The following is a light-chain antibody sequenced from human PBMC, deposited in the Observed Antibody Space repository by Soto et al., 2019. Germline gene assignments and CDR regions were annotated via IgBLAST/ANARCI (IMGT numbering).Light chain of an antibody. CDR3: QQDCSSLT. CDR1: QSVSSSY. J-gene: IGKJ3*01. Sequence: EIVLTQSPGTLSLSPGERATLSCRASQSVSSSYLAWYQQKPGQAPRLLIYGASSRATGIPDRFSGSGSGTDFPLTISRLEPEVYTAYYCQQDCSSLTFGPGTKVDIK. CDR2: GAS. V-gene: IGKV3-20*01.